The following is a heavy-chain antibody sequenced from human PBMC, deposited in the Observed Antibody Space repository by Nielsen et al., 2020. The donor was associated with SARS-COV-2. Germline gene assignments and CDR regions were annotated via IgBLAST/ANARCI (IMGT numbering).Heavy chain of an antibody. V-gene: IGHV3-9*01. D-gene: IGHD3-16*01. Sequence: SLKISCAASGFTFDDYAMHWVRQAPGKGLEWVSGISWNSGSIGYADSVKGRFTISRDNAKNSLYLQMNSLRAEDTALYYCANFILGNYYGMDVWGQGTTVTVSS. CDR1: GFTFDDYA. CDR3: ANFILGNYYGMDV. CDR2: ISWNSGSI. J-gene: IGHJ6*02.